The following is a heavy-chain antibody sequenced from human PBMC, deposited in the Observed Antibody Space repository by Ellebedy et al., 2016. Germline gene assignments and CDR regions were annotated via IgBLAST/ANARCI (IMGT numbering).Heavy chain of an antibody. Sequence: GESLKISCAASGFIFDTYWMSWVRQAPGKGLEWVANIKEDGSEKHYVDSVEGRFTISRDNAKNSLYLQMNSLGVEDTAVYYCARGGNHFFGHWGQGTLVTVSS. CDR2: IKEDGSEK. V-gene: IGHV3-7*03. D-gene: IGHD4-23*01. J-gene: IGHJ4*02. CDR3: ARGGNHFFGH. CDR1: GFIFDTYW.